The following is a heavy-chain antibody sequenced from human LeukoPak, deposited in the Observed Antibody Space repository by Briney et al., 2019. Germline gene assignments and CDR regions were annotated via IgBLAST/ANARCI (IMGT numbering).Heavy chain of an antibody. Sequence: PSETLSLTCTVPGGSISSYYWSWIRQPPGKGLEWCGYIYYSGSTNYNPSLKSRVTISVDTSKNQFSLKLSSVTAADTAVYYCAREGYYDSSGYPTFDYWGQGTLVTVSS. CDR2: IYYSGST. CDR3: AREGYYDSSGYPTFDY. D-gene: IGHD3-22*01. CDR1: GGSISSYY. J-gene: IGHJ4*02. V-gene: IGHV4-59*01.